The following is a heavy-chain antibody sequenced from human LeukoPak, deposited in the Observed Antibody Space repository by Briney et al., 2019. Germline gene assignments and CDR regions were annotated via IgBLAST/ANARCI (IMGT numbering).Heavy chain of an antibody. CDR3: ARELGATVVNYGMDV. J-gene: IGHJ6*02. CDR2: IYYSGST. CDR1: GGSISSYY. D-gene: IGHD4-23*01. Sequence: SETLSLTCTVSGGSISSYYWSWIRQPPGKGLEWIGYIYYSGSTNYNPSLKSRVTISVDTSKNQFSLKLSSVTAADTAVYYCARELGATVVNYGMDVWGQGTTVTVSS. V-gene: IGHV4-59*01.